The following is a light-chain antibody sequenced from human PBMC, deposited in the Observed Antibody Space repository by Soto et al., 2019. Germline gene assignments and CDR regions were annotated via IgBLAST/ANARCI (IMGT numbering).Light chain of an antibody. J-gene: IGLJ1*01. CDR1: SSDVGGYNY. Sequence: QSVLTQPRSVSGSPGQSVTISCTGTSSDVGGYNYVSWYQQHPGKAPKLMIYEGSKRPSGVSNRFSGSKSGDTASLTISGLETEDEADYYCCSYAGTYTFVFGTGTKVTVL. CDR2: EGS. CDR3: CSYAGTYTFV. V-gene: IGLV2-11*01.